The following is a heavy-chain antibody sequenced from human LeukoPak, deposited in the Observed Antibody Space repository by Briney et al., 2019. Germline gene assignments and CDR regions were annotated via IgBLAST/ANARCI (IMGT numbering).Heavy chain of an antibody. D-gene: IGHD3-16*01. CDR3: AKYGGRPLPHYYLDY. V-gene: IGHV3-23*01. CDR1: GFTFSSYA. Sequence: GGSLRLSCAASGFTFSSYAMSWVRQAPGKGLEWVSLIIDDGHTTSYADSVKGRFTISRDNSRNTLFLQMNSLRAEDTAVYYCAKYGGRPLPHYYLDYWGQGTQVTVSS. CDR2: IIDDGHTT. J-gene: IGHJ4*02.